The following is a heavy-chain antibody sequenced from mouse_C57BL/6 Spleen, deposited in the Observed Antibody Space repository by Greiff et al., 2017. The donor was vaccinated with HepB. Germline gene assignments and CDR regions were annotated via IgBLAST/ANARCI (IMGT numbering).Heavy chain of an antibody. J-gene: IGHJ2*01. CDR2: IHPSDSDT. Sequence: VQLQQPGAELVKPGASVKVSCKASGYTFTSYWMHWVKQRPGQGLEWIGRIHPSDSDTNYNGKFKGKATLTADKSSSTAYMQLSSLTSEDSAVYFCARSLFKGYYFDYWGQGTTLTVSS. V-gene: IGHV1-74*01. CDR3: ARSLFKGYYFDY. CDR1: GYTFTSYW. D-gene: IGHD1-1*01.